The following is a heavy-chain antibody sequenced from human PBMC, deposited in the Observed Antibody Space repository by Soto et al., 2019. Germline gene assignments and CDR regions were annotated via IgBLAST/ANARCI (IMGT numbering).Heavy chain of an antibody. J-gene: IGHJ6*02. D-gene: IGHD2-21*02. CDR1: GGSISSGGYY. Sequence: SETLSLTCTVSGGSISSGGYYWSWIRQHPGKGLEWIGYIYYSGSTYYNPSLKSRVTISVDTSKNQFSLKLSSVTAADTAVYYCARIAVVTAIPDIAGDPSVDYYYYGMDVWGQGTTVTVSS. CDR2: IYYSGST. V-gene: IGHV4-31*03. CDR3: ARIAVVTAIPDIAGDPSVDYYYYGMDV.